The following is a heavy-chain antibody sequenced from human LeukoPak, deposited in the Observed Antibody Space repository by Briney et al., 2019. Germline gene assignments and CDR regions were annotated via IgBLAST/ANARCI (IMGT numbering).Heavy chain of an antibody. CDR3: ARESLNVEQQLMAY. CDR1: GGTFSRYA. CDR2: INPNSGGT. J-gene: IGHJ4*02. Sequence: GSSVKVSCKASGGTFSRYAISWVRQAPGQGLEWMGWINPNSGGTNYAQKFQGRVTMTRDTSISTAYMELSRLRSDDTAVYYCARESLNVEQQLMAYWGQGTLVTVSS. V-gene: IGHV1-2*02. D-gene: IGHD6-13*01.